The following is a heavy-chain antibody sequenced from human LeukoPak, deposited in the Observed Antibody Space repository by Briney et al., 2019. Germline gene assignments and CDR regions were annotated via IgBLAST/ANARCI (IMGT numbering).Heavy chain of an antibody. CDR3: ASEYCSGGNCYFDY. D-gene: IGHD2-15*01. CDR1: EYSFATYW. J-gene: IGHJ4*02. V-gene: IGHV5-51*01. Sequence: GESLKISCKGSEYSFATYWIGWVRQMPGQCLEWMGIIFPGDSDTRYSPSFQGQVTISADKSISTAYLQWSSLKASDTAIYYCASEYCSGGNCYFDYWGQGTLVTVSS. CDR2: IFPGDSDT.